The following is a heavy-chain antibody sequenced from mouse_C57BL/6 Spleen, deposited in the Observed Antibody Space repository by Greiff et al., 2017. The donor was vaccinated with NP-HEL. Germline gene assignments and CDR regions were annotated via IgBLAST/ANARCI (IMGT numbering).Heavy chain of an antibody. V-gene: IGHV1-72*01. Sequence: VQLQQSGAELVKPGASVKLSCKASGYTFTSYWMHWVKQRPGGGLEWIGRIDPNSGGTKYNEKFKSKATLTVDKPSSTAYMQLSSLTSEDSAVYYGAREDYGSSPWFAYWGQGTLVTVSA. CDR3: AREDYGSSPWFAY. CDR2: IDPNSGGT. CDR1: GYTFTSYW. J-gene: IGHJ3*01. D-gene: IGHD1-1*01.